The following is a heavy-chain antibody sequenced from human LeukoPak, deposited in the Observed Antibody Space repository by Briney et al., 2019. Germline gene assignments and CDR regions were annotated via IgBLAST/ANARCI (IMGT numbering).Heavy chain of an antibody. V-gene: IGHV1-46*01. J-gene: IGHJ4*02. CDR3: ARDNTSTGPFDY. Sequence: ASVKVSCKASGYTFTGYYMHWVRQAPGQGLEWMGIVDPSGGTTSRAQKFQGRVTITRDTSTSTVYMELSSLRSEDTAVYYCARDNTSTGPFDYWGQGTLVTVSS. CDR2: VDPSGGTT. D-gene: IGHD1-1*01. CDR1: GYTFTGYY.